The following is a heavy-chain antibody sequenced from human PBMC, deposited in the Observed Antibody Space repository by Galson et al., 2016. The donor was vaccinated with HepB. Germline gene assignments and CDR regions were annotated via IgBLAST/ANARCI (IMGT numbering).Heavy chain of an antibody. CDR2: VFLGGST. CDR1: GFTVSDYY. CDR3: ARTSYRECTGTHCVNFRYYYYFMDV. J-gene: IGHJ6*03. V-gene: IGHV3-53*01. D-gene: IGHD2-8*02. Sequence: SLRLSCAASGFTVSDYYMTWVRQAPGKGLEWVSVVFLGGSTYYAQSAEGRFTISSDDSKNTLHLQMNSLTAEDTAVYLCARTSYRECTGTHCVNFRYYYYFMDVWGKGTTVTVSS.